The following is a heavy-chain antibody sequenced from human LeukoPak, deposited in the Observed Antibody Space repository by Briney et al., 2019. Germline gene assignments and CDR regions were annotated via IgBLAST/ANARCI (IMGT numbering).Heavy chain of an antibody. CDR1: GFTFSSYG. Sequence: GGSLRLSCAASGFTFSSYGMHWVRQAPGKGLEWVAFIRYDGSNKYYADSVKGRFTISRDNSKNTLYLQMNSLRAEDTAVYYCAKGDVVATIQDGAFDIWGQGTMVTVSS. D-gene: IGHD5-12*01. CDR2: IRYDGSNK. V-gene: IGHV3-30*02. J-gene: IGHJ3*02. CDR3: AKGDVVATIQDGAFDI.